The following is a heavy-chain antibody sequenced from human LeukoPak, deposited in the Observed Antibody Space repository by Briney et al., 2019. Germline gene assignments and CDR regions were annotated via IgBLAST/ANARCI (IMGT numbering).Heavy chain of an antibody. CDR1: GGTFSSYA. D-gene: IGHD3-3*01. V-gene: IGHV1-69*05. Sequence: ASVKVSCKASGGTFSSYAISWVRQAPGQGLEWMGGIIPIFGTANYAQTFPGRVTITTDESTSTAYMELSSLRSEDTAVYYCARQHYDFWSGPPSYYYYYYMDVWGKGTTVTVSS. CDR2: IIPIFGTA. J-gene: IGHJ6*03. CDR3: ARQHYDFWSGPPSYYYYYYMDV.